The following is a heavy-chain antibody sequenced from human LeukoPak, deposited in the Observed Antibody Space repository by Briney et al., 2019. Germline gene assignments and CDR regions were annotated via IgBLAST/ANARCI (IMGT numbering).Heavy chain of an antibody. V-gene: IGHV4-4*07. CDR2: IFASGET. Sequence: SETLSLTCTVSGDSISTSYWSWIRQPAGKRMEWIGRIFASGETNYNPSPESRVIMSRDTSNNQFFLRLTSVTAADTAVYYCARDRYTWHDRDWFDSWGQGTLVTVSS. CDR1: GDSISTSY. D-gene: IGHD1-20*01. CDR3: ARDRYTWHDRDWFDS. J-gene: IGHJ5*01.